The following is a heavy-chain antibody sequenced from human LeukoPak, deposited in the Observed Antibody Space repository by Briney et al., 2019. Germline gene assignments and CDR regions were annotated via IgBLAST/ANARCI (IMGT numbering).Heavy chain of an antibody. V-gene: IGHV3-21*01. CDR3: ARDPRYSGYDYFDY. D-gene: IGHD5-12*01. CDR1: GFTFSSYS. Sequence: GGSLRLSCAASGFTFSSYSMNWVRQAPGKGLEWVSSISSSSSYIYYADSVKGRFTISRDNAENSLYLQMSSLRAEDTAVYYCARDPRYSGYDYFDYWGQGTLVTVSP. CDR2: ISSSSSYI. J-gene: IGHJ4*02.